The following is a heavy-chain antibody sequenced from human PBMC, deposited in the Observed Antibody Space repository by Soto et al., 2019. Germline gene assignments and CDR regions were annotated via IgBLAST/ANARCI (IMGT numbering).Heavy chain of an antibody. Sequence: GGSLRLSCAASGFTFDDYAMHWVWQAPGKGLEWVSGISWNSGSIGYADSVKSRFTISRDNAKNSLYLQMNSLRAEDTALYYCAKDRGIAVAGNAAFAIWGQGTMVTVSS. D-gene: IGHD6-19*01. CDR1: GFTFDDYA. V-gene: IGHV3-9*01. J-gene: IGHJ3*02. CDR3: AKDRGIAVAGNAAFAI. CDR2: ISWNSGSI.